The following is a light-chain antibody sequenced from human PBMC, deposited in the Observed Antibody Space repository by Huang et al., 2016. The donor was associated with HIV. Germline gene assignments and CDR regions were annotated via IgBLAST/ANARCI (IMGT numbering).Light chain of an antibody. V-gene: IGKV3-15*01. Sequence: EVVLTQSPTTLSVSPGERATLSCRASQSVSSTLAWYQQKPGQAPRLLIYGASTRATVLPARFSGMGSGTEFTLTISSLQSEDFAVYYCQQYSNWPPQPTFGGGTKVEIK. CDR1: QSVSST. J-gene: IGKJ4*01. CDR3: QQYSNWPPQPT. CDR2: GAS.